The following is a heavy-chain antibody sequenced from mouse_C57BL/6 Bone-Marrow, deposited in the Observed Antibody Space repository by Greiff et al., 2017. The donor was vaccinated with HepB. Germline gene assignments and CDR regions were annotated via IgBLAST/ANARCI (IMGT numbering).Heavy chain of an antibody. CDR1: GYTFTDYY. Sequence: VKLMESGAELVRPGASVKLSCKASGYTFTDYYINWVKQRPGQGLEWIARIYPGSGNTYYNEKFKGKATLTAEKSSSTAYMQLSSLTSEDSAVYFCASGYYGSSYEAYWGQGTLVTVSA. D-gene: IGHD1-1*01. V-gene: IGHV1-76*01. CDR3: ASGYYGSSYEAY. J-gene: IGHJ3*01. CDR2: IYPGSGNT.